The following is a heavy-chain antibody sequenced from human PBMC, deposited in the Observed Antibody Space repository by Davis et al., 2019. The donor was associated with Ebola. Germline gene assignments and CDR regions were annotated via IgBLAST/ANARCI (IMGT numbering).Heavy chain of an antibody. CDR2: IKSKTDGGTT. CDR3: TILTYCSGGSCYSGNY. CDR1: GFTFSSYW. D-gene: IGHD2-15*01. Sequence: GESLKISCAASGFTFSSYWMSWVRQAPGKGLEWVGRIKSKTDGGTTDYAAPVKGRFTISRDDSKNTLYLQMNSLKTEDSAVYYCTILTYCSGGSCYSGNYWGQGTLVTVSS. V-gene: IGHV3-15*01. J-gene: IGHJ4*02.